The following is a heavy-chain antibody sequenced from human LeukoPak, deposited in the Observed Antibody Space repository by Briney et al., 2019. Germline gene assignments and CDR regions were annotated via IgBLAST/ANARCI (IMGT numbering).Heavy chain of an antibody. CDR1: GFTFNDHY. CDR2: SRNEDHSYST. Sequence: GGSLRLSCAVSGFTFNDHYMDWVRPAPGKGLEWIGRSRNEDHSYSTDFAASVSGRASLSRDHSRSSLYLQINSLRTDDTAVYYCVALLRGVAYWGQGTLVTVSS. CDR3: VALLRGVAY. D-gene: IGHD3-10*01. V-gene: IGHV3-72*01. J-gene: IGHJ4*02.